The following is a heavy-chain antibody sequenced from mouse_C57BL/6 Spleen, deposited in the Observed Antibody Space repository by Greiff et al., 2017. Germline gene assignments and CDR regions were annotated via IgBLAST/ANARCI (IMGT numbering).Heavy chain of an antibody. V-gene: IGHV1-15*01. Sequence: VQLQESGAELVRPGASVTLSCKASGYTFTDYEMHWVKQTPVHGLEWIGAIDPETGGTAYNQKFKGKAILTADKSSSTAYMELRSLTSEDSAVYYCTRSYYSNYAWYFDVWGTGTTVTVSS. CDR3: TRSYYSNYAWYFDV. D-gene: IGHD2-5*01. CDR2: IDPETGGT. J-gene: IGHJ1*03. CDR1: GYTFTDYE.